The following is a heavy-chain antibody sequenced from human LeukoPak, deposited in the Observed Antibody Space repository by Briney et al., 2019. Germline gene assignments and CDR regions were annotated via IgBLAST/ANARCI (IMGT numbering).Heavy chain of an antibody. Sequence: ASVKVSCKASGYTFTSYGISWVRQAPGQGLEWMGWISAYNGNTNYAQKLQGRVTMTTDTSTSTAYMELRSLRSDDTAVYYCARVYDSSGYYSGDWFDPWGQGTLVTVSS. CDR2: ISAYNGNT. J-gene: IGHJ5*02. D-gene: IGHD3-22*01. V-gene: IGHV1-18*01. CDR3: ARVYDSSGYYSGDWFDP. CDR1: GYTFTSYG.